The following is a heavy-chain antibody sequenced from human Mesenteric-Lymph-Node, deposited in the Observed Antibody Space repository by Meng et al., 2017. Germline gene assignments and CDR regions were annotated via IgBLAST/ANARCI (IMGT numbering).Heavy chain of an antibody. CDR1: GDSITSGDYS. D-gene: IGHD3-10*01. CDR2: IYHGVNI. Sequence: QVQLQESGSGLVRPSQTLFLTCAVSGDSITSGDYSWTWIRQPPGKGLEWIGYIYHGVNIYYTPSLRSRVTISVDKSRNQFSLKLSSVSAADTAVYYCVRDTRRGGGWFDPWGQGTLVTVSS. CDR3: VRDTRRGGGWFDP. V-gene: IGHV4-30-2*01. J-gene: IGHJ5*02.